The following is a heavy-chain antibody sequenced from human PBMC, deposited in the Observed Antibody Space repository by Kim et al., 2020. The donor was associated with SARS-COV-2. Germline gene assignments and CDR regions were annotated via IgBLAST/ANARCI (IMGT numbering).Heavy chain of an antibody. V-gene: IGHV3-53*01. CDR1: GFTVSSNY. Sequence: GGSLRLSCAASGFTVSSNYMSWVRQAPGKGLEWVSVIYSGGSTYYAASAMGRFTISRDNSKNTTHLQLNNLRAEDTAAYYCAGDDTHDSFDIWGQGTMVT. D-gene: IGHD2-2*02. J-gene: IGHJ3*02. CDR2: IYSGGST. CDR3: AGDDTHDSFDI.